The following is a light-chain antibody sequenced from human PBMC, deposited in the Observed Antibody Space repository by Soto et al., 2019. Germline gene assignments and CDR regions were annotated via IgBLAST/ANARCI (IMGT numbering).Light chain of an antibody. CDR2: GSA. CDR1: QSVSGNY. J-gene: IGKJ2*01. V-gene: IGKV3-20*01. CDR3: QQYGSSPPYT. Sequence: EIVLTQSPGILSLSPGERATLSCRASQSVSGNYLAWYQQKPGQSPRLLIYGSADRATGIPDRFSGSGSGTDFTLPISRVEPEDFAVYYCQQYGSSPPYTFGQGTKVEIK.